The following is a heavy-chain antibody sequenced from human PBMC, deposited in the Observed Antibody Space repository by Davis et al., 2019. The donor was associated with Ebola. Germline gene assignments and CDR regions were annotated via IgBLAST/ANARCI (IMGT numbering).Heavy chain of an antibody. V-gene: IGHV3-23*01. D-gene: IGHD3-22*01. CDR3: AKDGRITMIVVVPGDAFDI. CDR2: FGTGGDT. Sequence: GGSLRLSCETSGFIFRNYVMSWVRQAPGKGLEWVSTFGTGGDTYYADSVKGRFTISRDNSKNTLYLQMNSLRAEDTAVYYCAKDGRITMIVVVPGDAFDIWGQGTMVTVSS. CDR1: GFIFRNYV. J-gene: IGHJ3*02.